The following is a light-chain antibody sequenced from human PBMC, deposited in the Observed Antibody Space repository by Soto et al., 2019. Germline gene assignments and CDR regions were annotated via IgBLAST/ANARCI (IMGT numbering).Light chain of an antibody. J-gene: IGKJ3*01. V-gene: IGKV1-9*01. CDR1: QGISSY. CDR2: AAS. CDR3: QQLNSYPPLFT. Sequence: DIQLTQSPSFLSASVGDRVTITCRGSQGISSYLAWYQQKPGKAPKLLIYAASTLQSGVPSRFSGSGSGTEFTLTISSLQPEDFATYYCQQLNSYPPLFTFGPGTKVDIK.